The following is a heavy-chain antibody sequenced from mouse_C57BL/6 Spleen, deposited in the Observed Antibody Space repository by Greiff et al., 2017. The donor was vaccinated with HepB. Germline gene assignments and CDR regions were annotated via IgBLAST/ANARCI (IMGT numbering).Heavy chain of an antibody. CDR2: IYPGDGDT. CDR1: GYAFSSSW. Sequence: QVQLQQSGPELVKPGASVKISCKASGYAFSSSWMNWVKQRPGKGLEWIGRIYPGDGDTNYNGKFKGKATLTADKSSSTAYMQLSSLTSEDSAVYFCATGSSYRYWYFDVWGTGTTVTVSS. D-gene: IGHD1-1*01. J-gene: IGHJ1*03. V-gene: IGHV1-82*01. CDR3: ATGSSYRYWYFDV.